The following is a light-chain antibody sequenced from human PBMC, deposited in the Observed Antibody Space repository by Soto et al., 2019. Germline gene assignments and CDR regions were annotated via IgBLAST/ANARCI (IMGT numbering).Light chain of an antibody. CDR3: QSYDSSNHVV. V-gene: IGLV6-57*04. CDR2: EDN. J-gene: IGLJ2*01. Sequence: NFMLTQPHSVSESPGKTVTISCTRSSGSIASNYVQWYQQRPGSAPTTVIYEDNQRPSGVPDRFSGSIDSSSNSASLTISGLKTEAEADYYCQSYDSSNHVVFGGGTKVTVL. CDR1: SGSIASNY.